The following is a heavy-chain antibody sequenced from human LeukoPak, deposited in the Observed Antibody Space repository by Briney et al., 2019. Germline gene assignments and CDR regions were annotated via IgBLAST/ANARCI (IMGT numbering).Heavy chain of an antibody. D-gene: IGHD3-10*01. CDR2: IYYSGST. CDR3: ARAPTMVRGVITYFDY. J-gene: IGHJ4*02. Sequence: SETLSLTCTVSGGSISSYYWSWIRQPPGKGLEWIGYIYYSGSTNYNPSLKSRVTISVDTSKNQFSLKLSSVTAADTAVYYCARAPTMVRGVITYFDYWGQGTLVTVSS. CDR1: GGSISSYY. V-gene: IGHV4-59*01.